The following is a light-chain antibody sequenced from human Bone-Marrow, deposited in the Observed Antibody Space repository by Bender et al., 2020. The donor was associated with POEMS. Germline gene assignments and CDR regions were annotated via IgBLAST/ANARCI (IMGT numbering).Light chain of an antibody. J-gene: IGLJ1*01. Sequence: QSALTQPASVSGSPGQAITISCTGTNSDVGSRDLVAWFRHYPGKAPSLVIYDVNVRPSGVSDRFSGSKSGNTASLTIFGLHQEDEADYYCSSFTTSDTVVFGSGTKVTVL. CDR1: NSDVGSRDL. CDR2: DVN. CDR3: SSFTTSDTVV. V-gene: IGLV2-14*03.